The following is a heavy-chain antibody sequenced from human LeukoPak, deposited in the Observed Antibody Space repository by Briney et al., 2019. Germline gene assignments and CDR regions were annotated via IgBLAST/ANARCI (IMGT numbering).Heavy chain of an antibody. J-gene: IGHJ4*02. CDR3: ARDHYDSSGYYSPDY. CDR1: GYTFTSYY. V-gene: IGHV1-46*01. D-gene: IGHD3-22*01. Sequence: ASVTVSCKASGYTFTSYYMHWVRQAPGQGLEWMGIINPSGGSTSYAQKLQGRVTMTTDTSTSTAYMELRSLRSDDTAVYYCARDHYDSSGYYSPDYWGQGTLVTVSS. CDR2: INPSGGST.